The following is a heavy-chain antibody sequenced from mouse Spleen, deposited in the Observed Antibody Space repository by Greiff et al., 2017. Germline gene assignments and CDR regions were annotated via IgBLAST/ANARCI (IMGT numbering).Heavy chain of an antibody. D-gene: IGHD1-2*01. Sequence: EVKLVESGGGLVKLGGSLKLSCAASGFTFSSYAMSWVRQTPEKRLEWVATISSGGGNTYYPDSVKGRFTISRDNAKNTLYLQMSSLKSEDTAMYYCARQGITTATAWFAYWGQGTLVTVSA. CDR2: ISSGGGNT. V-gene: IGHV5-9*04. CDR1: GFTFSSYA. J-gene: IGHJ3*01. CDR3: ARQGITTATAWFAY.